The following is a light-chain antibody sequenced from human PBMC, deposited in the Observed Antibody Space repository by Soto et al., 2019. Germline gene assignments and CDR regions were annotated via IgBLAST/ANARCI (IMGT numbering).Light chain of an antibody. Sequence: EIVLTQSPGTLSLSPWERATLSCRASQSVSNNYLAWYQQKPGQAPRLLIYGASNRATGIPDRFSGSGSGTEFTLTISSLQSEDFAVYYCQQHGSSPQTFGQGTKVDIK. CDR1: QSVSNNY. CDR3: QQHGSSPQT. CDR2: GAS. V-gene: IGKV3-20*01. J-gene: IGKJ1*01.